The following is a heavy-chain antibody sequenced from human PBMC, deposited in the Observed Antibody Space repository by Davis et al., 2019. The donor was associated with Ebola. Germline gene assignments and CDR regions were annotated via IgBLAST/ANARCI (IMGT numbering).Heavy chain of an antibody. V-gene: IGHV3-7*01. CDR1: GFTFSRYW. J-gene: IGHJ4*02. Sequence: GESLKISCAASGFTFSRYWMSWVRQAPGKGLEWVATIGQDGSEKYHVDSVKGRFTVSRDNANNSLYLQMNSLRAEDTAFYYCARDWYYGSGSPTSDYWGQGTLVTVSS. D-gene: IGHD3-10*01. CDR3: ARDWYYGSGSPTSDY. CDR2: IGQDGSEK.